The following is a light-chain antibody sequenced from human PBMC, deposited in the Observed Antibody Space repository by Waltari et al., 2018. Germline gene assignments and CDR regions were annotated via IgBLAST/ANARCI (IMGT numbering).Light chain of an antibody. J-gene: IGKJ4*01. CDR3: QQSYSLFALT. Sequence: IQMTQSPSSLSASVGDRVTITCRASQNIDNFLNWFQQKPGKAPKHLIYATSNLQTGVPSRFSGSGSGTDFALTISSLQPEDFATYYCQQSYSLFALTVGGGTKVEI. CDR2: ATS. CDR1: QNIDNF. V-gene: IGKV1-39*01.